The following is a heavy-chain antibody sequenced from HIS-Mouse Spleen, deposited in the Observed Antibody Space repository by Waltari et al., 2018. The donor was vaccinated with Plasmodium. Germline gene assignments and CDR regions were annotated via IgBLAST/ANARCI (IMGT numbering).Heavy chain of an antibody. V-gene: IGHV4-30-2*01. CDR3: ARGITMVRGVIKALDY. Sequence: QLQLQESGSGLVKPSQTLSLTCAVSGGSISSGGYSWSWIRPQPGKGLEWIGYIYHSGSTYYNPSPKSRVTISVDRSKNQFSLKLSSVTAADTAVYYCARGITMVRGVIKALDYWGQGTLVTVSS. CDR2: IYHSGST. J-gene: IGHJ4*02. D-gene: IGHD3-10*01. CDR1: GGSISSGGYS.